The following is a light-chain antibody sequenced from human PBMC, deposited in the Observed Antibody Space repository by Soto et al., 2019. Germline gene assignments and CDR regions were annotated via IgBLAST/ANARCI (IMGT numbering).Light chain of an antibody. V-gene: IGKV1-39*01. Sequence: DIPMTQSPSSLSASVGDRVTITCRASQSIERYLNCYHQKSGKAPKFLMYATSHLQSGVPSRFSGSRSGTEFTLTISALQPEDFGSYYCQQTYTVPYTFGQGTKLEIE. CDR2: ATS. CDR3: QQTYTVPYT. CDR1: QSIERY. J-gene: IGKJ2*01.